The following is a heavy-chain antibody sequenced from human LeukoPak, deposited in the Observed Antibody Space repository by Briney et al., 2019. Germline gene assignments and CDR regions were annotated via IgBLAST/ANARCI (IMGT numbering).Heavy chain of an antibody. J-gene: IGHJ4*02. Sequence: GGSLRLSCAASGFTFSSYAMSWVRQAPGKGLEWVSAISGSGGSTYYADSVKGRFTISRDNSKNTLYLQMNSLRAEDTAVYYCAKSREYYYDSSAFDYWGQGTLVTVSS. V-gene: IGHV3-23*01. CDR2: ISGSGGST. D-gene: IGHD3-22*01. CDR1: GFTFSSYA. CDR3: AKSREYYYDSSAFDY.